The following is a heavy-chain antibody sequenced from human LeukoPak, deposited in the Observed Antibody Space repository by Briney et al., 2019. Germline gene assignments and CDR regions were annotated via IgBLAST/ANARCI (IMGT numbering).Heavy chain of an antibody. Sequence: SETLSLTCTVSGGSISSSSYYWGWIRQPPGKGLEWIGSTYYSGSTYYNPSLKSRVTISVDTSKNQFSLKLSSVTAADTAVYYCASQRDLYSSSWYFDYWGQGTLVTVSS. CDR2: TYYSGST. J-gene: IGHJ4*02. D-gene: IGHD6-13*01. CDR1: GGSISSSSYY. V-gene: IGHV4-39*01. CDR3: ASQRDLYSSSWYFDY.